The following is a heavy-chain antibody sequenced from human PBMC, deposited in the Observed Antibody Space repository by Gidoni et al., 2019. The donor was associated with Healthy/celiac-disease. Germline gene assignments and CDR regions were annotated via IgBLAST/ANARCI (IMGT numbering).Heavy chain of an antibody. J-gene: IGHJ6*02. CDR1: GGTFSSYA. Sequence: QVQLVQSGAEVKKPGSSVKVSCKASGGTFSSYAISWVRQAPGQGLEWMGGIIPIFGTANYAQKFQGRVTITADESTSTAYMELSSLRSEDTAVYYCAGGYCSSTSCYFHYYYGMDVWGQGTTVTVSS. CDR2: IIPIFGTA. CDR3: AGGYCSSTSCYFHYYYGMDV. V-gene: IGHV1-69*01. D-gene: IGHD2-2*01.